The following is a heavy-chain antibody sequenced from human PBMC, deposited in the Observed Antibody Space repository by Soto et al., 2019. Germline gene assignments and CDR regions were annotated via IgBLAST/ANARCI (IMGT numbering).Heavy chain of an antibody. Sequence: GASVKVSCKASGYTFTSYGISWVRQAPGQGLEWMGWISAYNGNTNYAQKLQGRVTMTTGTSTSTAYMELRSLRSDDTAVYYCARVDSGSYPTNWFDPWGQGTLVTVSS. V-gene: IGHV1-18*01. D-gene: IGHD1-26*01. CDR2: ISAYNGNT. CDR1: GYTFTSYG. J-gene: IGHJ5*02. CDR3: ARVDSGSYPTNWFDP.